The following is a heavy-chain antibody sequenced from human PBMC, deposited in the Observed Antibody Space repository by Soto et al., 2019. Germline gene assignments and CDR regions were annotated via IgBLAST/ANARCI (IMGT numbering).Heavy chain of an antibody. J-gene: IGHJ5*02. CDR3: ARHAYYYDSSENWFDP. V-gene: IGHV4-39*01. Sequence: PSETLSLTCTVSGGSISSSSYYWGWIRQPPGKGLEWIGSIYYSGSTYYNPSLKSRVTISVDTSKNQFSLKLSSVTAADTAVYYCARHAYYYDSSENWFDPWGQGTLVTVSS. CDR1: GGSISSSSYY. CDR2: IYYSGST. D-gene: IGHD3-22*01.